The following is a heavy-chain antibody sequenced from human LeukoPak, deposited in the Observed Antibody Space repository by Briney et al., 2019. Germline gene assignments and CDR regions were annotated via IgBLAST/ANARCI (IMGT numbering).Heavy chain of an antibody. D-gene: IGHD5-12*01. J-gene: IGHJ4*02. CDR3: AGDIVAKALGR. CDR2: ISWNSGSI. V-gene: IGHV3-9*01. CDR1: GFTFDDYA. Sequence: PGGSLRLSCAASGFTFDDYAMHWVRQAPGKGLEWVSGISWNSGSIGYADSAKGRFTISRDNAKNSLCLQMNSLRAEDTALYYCAGDIVAKALGRWGQGTLVTVSS.